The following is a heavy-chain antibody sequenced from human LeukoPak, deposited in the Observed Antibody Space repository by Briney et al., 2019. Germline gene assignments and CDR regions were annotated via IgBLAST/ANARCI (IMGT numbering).Heavy chain of an antibody. CDR1: GGSISSSSYY. V-gene: IGHV4-39*01. J-gene: IGHJ4*02. Sequence: PSETLSLTCTVSGGSISSSSYYWGWIRQPPGKGLEWIGSIYCSGSTYYNPSLKSRVTISVDTSKNQFSLKLSSVTAADTAVYYCARHSYDSSGYYYPDWGQGTLVTVSS. CDR2: IYCSGST. D-gene: IGHD3-22*01. CDR3: ARHSYDSSGYYYPD.